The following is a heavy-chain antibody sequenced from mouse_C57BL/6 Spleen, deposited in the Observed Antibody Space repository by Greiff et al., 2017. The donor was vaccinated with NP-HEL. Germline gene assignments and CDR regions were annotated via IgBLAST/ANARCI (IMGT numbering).Heavy chain of an antibody. V-gene: IGHV1-81*01. CDR1: GYTFTSYG. Sequence: LQESGAELARPGASVKLSCKASGYTFTSYGISWVKQRTGQGLEWIGEIYPRSGNTYYNEKFKGKATLTADKSSSTAYMELRSLTSEDSAVYFCARSPLGYAMDYWGQGTSVTVSS. J-gene: IGHJ4*01. CDR2: IYPRSGNT. CDR3: ARSPLGYAMDY. D-gene: IGHD3-1*01.